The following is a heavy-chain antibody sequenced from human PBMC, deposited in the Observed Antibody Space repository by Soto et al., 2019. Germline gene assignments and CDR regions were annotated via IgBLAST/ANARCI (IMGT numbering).Heavy chain of an antibody. CDR1: GGSISSYY. Sequence: SETLSLTCTVSGGSISSYYWSWIRQPPGKGLEWIGYVYCSGTTNYNPSLKSRVTMSVDTSKNQFSLKLNSVTAADTAVYFCARLIAYCTTTSCQPYFDYWGQGTLVTVSS. V-gene: IGHV4-59*08. CDR2: VYCSGTT. CDR3: ARLIAYCTTTSCQPYFDY. J-gene: IGHJ4*02. D-gene: IGHD2-2*01.